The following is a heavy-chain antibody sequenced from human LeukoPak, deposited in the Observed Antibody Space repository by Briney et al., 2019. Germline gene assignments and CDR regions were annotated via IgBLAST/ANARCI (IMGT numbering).Heavy chain of an antibody. CDR3: PRDLYYYGSASYYDY. CDR1: GGSISSYY. D-gene: IGHD3-10*01. J-gene: IGHJ4*02. CDR2: IYTSGST. Sequence: SETLSLTCTVSGGSISSYYWSWIRQPAGKGLEWIGRIYTSGSTNYNPSLKSRVTISVDTSKNQFSLKLSSVTAADTAVYYCPRDLYYYGSASYYDYWGQGTLVTVSS. V-gene: IGHV4-4*07.